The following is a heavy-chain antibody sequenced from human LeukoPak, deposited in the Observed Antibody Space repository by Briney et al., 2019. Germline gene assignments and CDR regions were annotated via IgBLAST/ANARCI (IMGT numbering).Heavy chain of an antibody. Sequence: GGSLRPSCAASGFTFSSYWMHWVRQAPGKGLVWVSRINSDGSSTSYADSVKGRFTISRDNAKNTLYLQMNSLRAEDTAVYYCAREGDYYGSGNDYWGQGTLVTVSS. D-gene: IGHD3-10*01. J-gene: IGHJ4*02. CDR1: GFTFSSYW. V-gene: IGHV3-74*01. CDR2: INSDGSST. CDR3: AREGDYYGSGNDY.